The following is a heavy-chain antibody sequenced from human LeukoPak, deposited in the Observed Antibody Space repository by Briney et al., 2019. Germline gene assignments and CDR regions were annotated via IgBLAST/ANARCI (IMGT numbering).Heavy chain of an antibody. CDR2: IYTSGST. J-gene: IGHJ3*02. V-gene: IGHV4-4*07. D-gene: IGHD2-8*02. CDR3: ARGSGGLGAFDI. Sequence: PSETLSLTCTVSGGSISYFYWSWIRQPAGKGLEWIGRIYTSGSTNYNPSLKSRVTISVGTSKNQFSLKLSSVTAADTAVYYCARGSGGLGAFDIWGQGTMVTVSS. CDR1: GGSISYFY.